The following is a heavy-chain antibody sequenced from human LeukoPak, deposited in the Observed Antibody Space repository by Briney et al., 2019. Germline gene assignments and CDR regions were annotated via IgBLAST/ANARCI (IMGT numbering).Heavy chain of an antibody. Sequence: PGRSLRLSCAASGFTFSTYAMHWVRQAPGKGLEWVAVISYDGSSKYYADSVKGRFTISRDNSKNTLYLQMNSLRAEDTAVYYCARLFLYAVTGTGRIDWYFDLWGRGTLVTVSS. CDR2: ISYDGSSK. J-gene: IGHJ2*01. D-gene: IGHD6-19*01. V-gene: IGHV3-30*04. CDR3: ARLFLYAVTGTGRIDWYFDL. CDR1: GFTFSTYA.